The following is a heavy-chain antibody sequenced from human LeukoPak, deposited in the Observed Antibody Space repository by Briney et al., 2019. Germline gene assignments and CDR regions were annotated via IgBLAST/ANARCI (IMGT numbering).Heavy chain of an antibody. CDR3: ARAPYYYDSSGYSQH. J-gene: IGHJ1*01. Sequence: PGGSLRLSCAASGFTFSSYEMNWVRQAPGKGLEWVSYISSSGSTMYYADSVKGRFTISRDNAKNSLYLQLNGLRAEDTAVYYCARAPYYYDSSGYSQHWGQGTLVTVSS. D-gene: IGHD3-22*01. CDR1: GFTFSSYE. CDR2: ISSSGSTM. V-gene: IGHV3-48*03.